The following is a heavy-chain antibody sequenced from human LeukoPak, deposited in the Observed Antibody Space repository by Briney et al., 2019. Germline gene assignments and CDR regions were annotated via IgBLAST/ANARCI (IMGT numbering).Heavy chain of an antibody. J-gene: IGHJ6*03. Sequence: SETLSLTCTVSGGSISTSNYYWSWIRQPAGKGLEWIGRIYTSGSTNYNPSLKSRVTISVDTSKNQFSLKLSSVTAADTAVYYCARDAHWGSFMDVWGKGTTVTISS. V-gene: IGHV4-61*02. D-gene: IGHD7-27*01. CDR2: IYTSGST. CDR1: GGSISTSNYY. CDR3: ARDAHWGSFMDV.